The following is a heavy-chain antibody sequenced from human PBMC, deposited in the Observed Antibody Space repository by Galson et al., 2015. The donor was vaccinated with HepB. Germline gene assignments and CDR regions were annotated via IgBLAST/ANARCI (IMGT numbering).Heavy chain of an antibody. CDR3: ATTKFGSGAYWTSDI. CDR2: ISTNGATI. J-gene: IGHJ3*02. D-gene: IGHD4/OR15-4a*01. V-gene: IGHV3-48*04. Sequence: SLRLSCAASDSTFSSYTMNWVRQTPGKGLQWISYISTNGATIHYADSVKGRFTIARDNAKNTMWLQMNSLRAEDTAVYYCATTKFGSGAYWTSDIWGQGTLVTVSS. CDR1: DSTFSSYT.